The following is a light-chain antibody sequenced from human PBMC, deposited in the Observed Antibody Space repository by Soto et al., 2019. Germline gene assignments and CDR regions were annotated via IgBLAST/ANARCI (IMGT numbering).Light chain of an antibody. J-gene: IGLJ1*01. Sequence: QSVLTQPPSVSGAPGQRVTISCTGSGSNIGAGYDVHWYQQLPGTAPKLLIFANINRPSGVPDRFSASKSGASASLAITGLRAEDEADYYCQSYDSSLSGYVFGTGTQLTVL. CDR1: GSNIGAGYD. CDR3: QSYDSSLSGYV. V-gene: IGLV1-40*01. CDR2: ANI.